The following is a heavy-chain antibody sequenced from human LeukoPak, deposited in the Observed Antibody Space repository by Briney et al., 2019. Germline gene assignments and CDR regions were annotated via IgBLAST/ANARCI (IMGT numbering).Heavy chain of an antibody. CDR3: ARAWTGRTLYYYDSSGYYPFDY. CDR1: GYTFTGYY. Sequence: WASVKVSCKASGYTFTGYYMHWVRQAPGQGLEWMGWINPNSGGTNYAQKFQGRVTMTRDTSISTAYMELSRLRSDDTAVYYCARAWTGRTLYYYDSSGYYPFDYWGQGTLVTVSS. V-gene: IGHV1-2*02. J-gene: IGHJ4*02. CDR2: INPNSGGT. D-gene: IGHD3-22*01.